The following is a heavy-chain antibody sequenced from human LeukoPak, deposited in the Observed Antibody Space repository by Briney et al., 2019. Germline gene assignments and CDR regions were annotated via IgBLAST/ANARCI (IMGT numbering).Heavy chain of an antibody. D-gene: IGHD3-22*01. Sequence: GGSLRLSCAASGSTFSSYGMSWVRQAPGKGLEWVSAISGSGGSTYYADSVKGRFTISGDNSKNTLYLQMNSLRAEDTAVYYCAKDGKRSLYYYDSSGYYHRDWGQGTLVTVSS. CDR3: AKDGKRSLYYYDSSGYYHRD. V-gene: IGHV3-23*01. CDR2: ISGSGGST. CDR1: GSTFSSYG. J-gene: IGHJ4*02.